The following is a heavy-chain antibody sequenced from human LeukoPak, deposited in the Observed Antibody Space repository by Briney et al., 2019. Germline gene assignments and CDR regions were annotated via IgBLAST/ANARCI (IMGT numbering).Heavy chain of an antibody. CDR3: ARGHYGDYD. J-gene: IGHJ4*02. CDR1: GFTFSSYW. CDR2: IKQDGSEE. Sequence: GGSLRLSCAASGFTFSSYWMSWVRQAPGKGLEWVANIKQDGSEEYYVDSVKGRFTISRDNAKNSLHLQMNSLRDEDTAVYYCARGHYGDYDWGQGTRVTVSS. D-gene: IGHD4-17*01. V-gene: IGHV3-7*01.